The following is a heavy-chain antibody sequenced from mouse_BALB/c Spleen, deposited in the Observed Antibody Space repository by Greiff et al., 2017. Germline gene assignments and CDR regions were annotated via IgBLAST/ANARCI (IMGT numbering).Heavy chain of an antibody. CDR3: TSGSSYYYAMDY. J-gene: IGHJ4*01. CDR2: IYPGNSDT. D-gene: IGHD1-1*01. Sequence: VQLKQSGPELARPGASVKMSCKASGYSFTSYWMHWVKQRPGQGLEWIGAIYPGNSDTSYNQKFKGKAKLTAVTSASTAYMELSSLTNEDSAVYYCTSGSSYYYAMDYWGQGTSVTVSS. CDR1: GYSFTSYW. V-gene: IGHV1-5*01.